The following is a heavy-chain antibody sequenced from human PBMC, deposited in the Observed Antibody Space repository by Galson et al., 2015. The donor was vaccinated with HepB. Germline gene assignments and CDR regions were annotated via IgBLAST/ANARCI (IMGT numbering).Heavy chain of an antibody. Sequence: SVKVSCKASGYTFTSYHMHWVRQAPGQGLEWMGIINPSGGSTSYAQKFQGRVTMTRDTSTSTVYMELSSLRSEDTAVYYCARAYYDSSGYKCGFDYWGQGTLVTVSS. CDR1: GYTFTSYH. J-gene: IGHJ4*02. V-gene: IGHV1-46*01. CDR3: ARAYYDSSGYKCGFDY. D-gene: IGHD3-22*01. CDR2: INPSGGST.